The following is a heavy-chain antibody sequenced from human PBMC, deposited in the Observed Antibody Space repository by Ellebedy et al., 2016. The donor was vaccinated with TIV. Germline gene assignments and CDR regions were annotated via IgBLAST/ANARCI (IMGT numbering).Heavy chain of an antibody. Sequence: PGGSLRLSCAASGFTFGSYSMNGVRQAPGKGLEWVSSIVSGGDSKYYAESVRGRFSISRDNAKNSLYLQVNSRRTEDTAIYYCATLRWWGQGTRVTVSS. CDR3: ATLRW. CDR2: IVSGGDSK. V-gene: IGHV3-21*01. CDR1: GFTFGSYS. J-gene: IGHJ4*02. D-gene: IGHD4-23*01.